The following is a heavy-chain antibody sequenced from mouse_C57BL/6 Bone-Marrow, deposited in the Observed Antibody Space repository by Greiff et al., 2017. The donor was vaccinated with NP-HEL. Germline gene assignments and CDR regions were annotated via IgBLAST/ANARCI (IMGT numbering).Heavy chain of an antibody. CDR1: GYAFSSYW. CDR2: IYPGDGDT. Sequence: VQLQQSGAELVKPGASVKISCKASGYAFSSYWMNWVKQRPGPGLAWIGQIYPGDGDTNYNGKFKGKATLTADKSSSTAYMQLSSLTSEDSAVYFCARAGDGTGFAYWGQGTLVTVSA. CDR3: ARAGDGTGFAY. D-gene: IGHD2-1*01. J-gene: IGHJ3*01. V-gene: IGHV1-80*01.